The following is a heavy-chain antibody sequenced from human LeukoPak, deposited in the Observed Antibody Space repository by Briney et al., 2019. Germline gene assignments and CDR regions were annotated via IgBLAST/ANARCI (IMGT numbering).Heavy chain of an antibody. CDR2: IKRDGSEK. V-gene: IGHV3-7*01. CDR3: ARLSTAVPDADY. D-gene: IGHD6-19*01. J-gene: IGHJ4*02. CDR1: IFTFSTSW. Sequence: PGGSLRLSCAASIFTFSTSWMSWVRQAPGKGLEWVANIKRDGSEKYYVDSVKGRFTISRDNGKNSLYLQMNSLRVEDTAVYYCARLSTAVPDADYWGQGTLVTVSS.